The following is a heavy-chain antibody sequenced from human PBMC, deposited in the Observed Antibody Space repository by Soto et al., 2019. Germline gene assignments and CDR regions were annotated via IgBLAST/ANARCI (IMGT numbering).Heavy chain of an antibody. CDR3: ARDLSWGSNWYYYMDV. CDR1: GFILSDCA. J-gene: IGHJ6*03. V-gene: IGHV3-48*01. CDR2: ISSSSSVI. Sequence: EVQLVESGGGLVQPGGSLRLSCATSGFILSDCAMNWVRQAPGKGLEWVSYISSSSSVIDYADSVKGLFTVSRENALNSLDLQMNSLRAEDTAVYYCARDLSWGSNWYYYMDVWGKGTTVTVSS. D-gene: IGHD7-27*01.